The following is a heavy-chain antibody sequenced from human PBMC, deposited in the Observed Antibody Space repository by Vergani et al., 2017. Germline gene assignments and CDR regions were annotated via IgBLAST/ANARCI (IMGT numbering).Heavy chain of an antibody. CDR2: IFSNDEK. CDR3: ARIRGGYCSGGSCSDFDY. CDR1: GFSLSNARMG. V-gene: IGHV2-26*01. D-gene: IGHD2-15*01. Sequence: QVTLKESGPVLVKPTGTLTLTCTVSGFSLSNARMGVSWIRQPPGKALEWLAHIFSNDEKSYSTSLKSRLTISKDTSKSQVVLTMTNMDPVDTATYYCARIRGGYCSGGSCSDFDYWGQGTLVTVSS. J-gene: IGHJ4*02.